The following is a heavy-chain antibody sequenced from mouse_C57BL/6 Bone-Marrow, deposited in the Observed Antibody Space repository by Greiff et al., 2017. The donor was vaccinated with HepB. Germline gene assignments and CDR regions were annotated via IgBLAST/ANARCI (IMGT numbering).Heavy chain of an antibody. J-gene: IGHJ2*01. CDR1: GYTFTSYG. CDR2: IYPRSGNT. CDR3: AREALPHYFDY. Sequence: VQLVESGAELARPGASVKLSCKASGYTFTSYGISWVKQRTGQGLEWIGEIYPRSGNTYYNEKFKGKATLTADKSSSTAYMELRSLTSEDSAVYFCAREALPHYFDYWGQGTTLTVSS. V-gene: IGHV1-81*01. D-gene: IGHD5-5*01.